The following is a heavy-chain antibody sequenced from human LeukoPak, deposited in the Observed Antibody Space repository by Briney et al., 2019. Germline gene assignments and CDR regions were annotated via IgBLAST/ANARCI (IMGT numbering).Heavy chain of an antibody. D-gene: IGHD5-18*01. V-gene: IGHV4-39*07. J-gene: IGHJ4*02. CDR1: GGSISSSSYY. CDR3: ARESEVDTAMVTDY. CDR2: IYYRGST. Sequence: SETLSLTCTVSGGSISSSSYYWGWIRQPPGKGLEWIGSIYYRGSTYYNPSLKSRVTISVDTSKNQFSLKLSSVTAADTAVYYCARESEVDTAMVTDYWGQGTLVTVSS.